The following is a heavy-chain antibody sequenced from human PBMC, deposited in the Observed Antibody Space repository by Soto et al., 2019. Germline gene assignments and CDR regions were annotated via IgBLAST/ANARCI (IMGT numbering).Heavy chain of an antibody. CDR2: INPDGSST. J-gene: IGHJ4*02. CDR3: VRRIPVAGTYDY. D-gene: IGHD6-19*01. Sequence: EVQLVESGGGLVQPGGSLRLSCAASGVTFSDHWMHWVRQAPGKGPVWVSRINPDGSSTNYADSVNGRFTISRDNAQNTLFLQMNSLRVEDTALYYCVRRIPVAGTYDYWGQGTLVTVSS. CDR1: GVTFSDHW. V-gene: IGHV3-74*01.